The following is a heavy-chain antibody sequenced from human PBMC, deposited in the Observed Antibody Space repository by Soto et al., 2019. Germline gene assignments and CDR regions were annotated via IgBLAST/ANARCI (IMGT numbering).Heavy chain of an antibody. CDR2: IYYSGST. CDR1: GGSISSYY. CDR3: ARGPLTTVAWYYYGMDV. D-gene: IGHD4-17*01. V-gene: IGHV4-59*01. Sequence: SETLSLTCTVSGGSISSYYWSWIRQPPGKGLEWIGYIYYSGSTNYNPSLKSRVTISVDTSKNQFSLKLNSVTAADTAVYYCARGPLTTVAWYYYGMDVWSQGTTVTVSS. J-gene: IGHJ6*02.